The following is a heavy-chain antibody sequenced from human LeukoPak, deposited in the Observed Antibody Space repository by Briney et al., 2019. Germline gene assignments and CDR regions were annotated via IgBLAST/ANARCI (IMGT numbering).Heavy chain of an antibody. CDR1: GGSLNSPNYY. V-gene: IGHV4-39*01. D-gene: IGHD3-10*01. Sequence: SETLSLTCLVSGGSLNSPNYYWGWIRQPPGKGLEWIGTIYYSGTTYYNPSIKSRLTISVDTSKIQFSLKLTSVPAADTAVYYCARHDYYGSLNWFDPWGQGTLITVSS. J-gene: IGHJ5*02. CDR2: IYYSGTT. CDR3: ARHDYYGSLNWFDP.